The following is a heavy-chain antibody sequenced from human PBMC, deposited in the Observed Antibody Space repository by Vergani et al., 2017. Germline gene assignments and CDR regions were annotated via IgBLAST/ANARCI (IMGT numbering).Heavy chain of an antibody. J-gene: IGHJ6*03. CDR1: GGSISSYY. V-gene: IGHV4-4*07. CDR2: IYTSGST. Sequence: QVQLQESGPGLVKPSETLSLTCTVSGGSISSYYWSWIRQPAGKGLEWIGRIYTSGSTNYNPSLKSRVTMSVDTSKNQFSLKLSSVTAADTAVYYCARVSMXQQLVGYYYYYMDVWGKGTTVTVSS. CDR3: ARVSMXQQLVGYYYYYMDV. D-gene: IGHD6-13*01.